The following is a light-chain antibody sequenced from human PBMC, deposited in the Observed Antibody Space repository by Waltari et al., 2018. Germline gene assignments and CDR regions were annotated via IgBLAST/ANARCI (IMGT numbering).Light chain of an antibody. CDR1: QSVSTN. CDR3: QQYNDWPRT. CDR2: GSS. Sequence: EIVMTQSPAILSASPGERATLSCRASQSVSTNLAWYQQKPGQAPRLLIYGSSTRATGIPGRFSCSGSGTEFTLTISSLQSEDFVVYSCQQYNDWPRTFGQGTKVEIK. J-gene: IGKJ1*01. V-gene: IGKV3-15*01.